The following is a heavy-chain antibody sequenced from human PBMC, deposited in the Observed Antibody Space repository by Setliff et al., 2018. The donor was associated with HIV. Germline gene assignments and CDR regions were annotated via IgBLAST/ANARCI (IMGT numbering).Heavy chain of an antibody. CDR2: IYYSGNT. J-gene: IGHJ5*02. Sequence: SETLSLTCSVSGDSIFTSTYYWGWIRQPPGKRLEWIGSIYYSGNTYCNPSLKSRVTISVDTSKNQFFLNLSSVTATDSAVYYCARLGRPYSGQGWFDPWGQGTLVTVSS. D-gene: IGHD5-12*01. CDR3: ARLGRPYSGQGWFDP. V-gene: IGHV4-39*01. CDR1: GDSIFTSTYY.